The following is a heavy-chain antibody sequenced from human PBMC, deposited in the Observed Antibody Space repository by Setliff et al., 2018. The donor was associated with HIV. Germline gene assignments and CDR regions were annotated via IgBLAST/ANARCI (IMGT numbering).Heavy chain of an antibody. D-gene: IGHD3-22*01. CDR3: ASTSRRLGDSSGNEGAFDI. V-gene: IGHV4-38-2*01. Sequence: SETLSLTCAVSGYSLSSGYFWGWIRQPPGKGLEWIGSIYHSGGTYYNPSLKSRVTISVDTSKNQFSLKLSSVTAADTAVYYCASTSRRLGDSSGNEGAFDIWGQGTMVTVS. CDR2: IYHSGGT. J-gene: IGHJ3*02. CDR1: GYSLSSGYF.